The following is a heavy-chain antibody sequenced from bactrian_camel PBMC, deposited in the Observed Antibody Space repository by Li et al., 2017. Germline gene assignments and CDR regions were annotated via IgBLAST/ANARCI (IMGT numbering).Heavy chain of an antibody. Sequence: VQLVESGGGSVQSGGSLRLSCVVSGYSFSSVCMGWFHQAPGKEREGVAAIDTAGAPTYTYAVAGRFTISKDNVKNTLYLQMNSLKPEDTAMYYCAAVARLYRAGVSCYSLFEQFGSWGQGTQVTVS. J-gene: IGHJ6*01. CDR1: GYSFSSVC. D-gene: IGHD6*01. V-gene: IGHV3S53*01. CDR2: IDTAGAP. CDR3: AAVARLYRAGVSCYSLFEQFGS.